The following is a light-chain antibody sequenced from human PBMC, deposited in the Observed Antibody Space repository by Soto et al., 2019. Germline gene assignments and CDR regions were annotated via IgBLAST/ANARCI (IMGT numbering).Light chain of an antibody. CDR1: QNVYSY. J-gene: IGKJ1*01. CDR3: QQRSNWPTWT. Sequence: EIVLTQSPATLSLSPGERATLSCRASQNVYSYLAWYQQKPGQAPRLLIYDASNRATGIPARFSGGGSGTAFALSISSLAPEDFAVYYCQQRSNWPTWTFGQGTKVEIK. CDR2: DAS. V-gene: IGKV3-11*01.